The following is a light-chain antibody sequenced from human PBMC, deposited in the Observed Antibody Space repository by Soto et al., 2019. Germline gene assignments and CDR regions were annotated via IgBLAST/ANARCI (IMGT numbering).Light chain of an antibody. V-gene: IGLV7-46*01. CDR3: LLSYSSGQPV. CDR2: GTS. Sequence: QAVVTQEPSLTVSPGGTVTLTCGSSTGAVTSGHYPSWFQQKPGQAPKTLIFGTSNRQSWTPAHFSGSLLGGKAALTLSGAQPEDEADYYCLLSYSSGQPVFGGGTKVTVL. J-gene: IGLJ2*01. CDR1: TGAVTSGHY.